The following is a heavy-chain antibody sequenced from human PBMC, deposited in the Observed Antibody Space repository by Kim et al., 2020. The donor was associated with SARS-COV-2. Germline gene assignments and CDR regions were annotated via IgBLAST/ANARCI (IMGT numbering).Heavy chain of an antibody. Sequence: ASVKVSCKASGYTFINYVMHWVRQAPGQRLEWMGLISIGHDDTKYSQKFRGRVTITRDTTASTAYMELSSLRSEDTAVYYCARGSGGAFDYWGQGTLGSV. V-gene: IGHV1-3*04. J-gene: IGHJ4*02. CDR3: ARGSGGAFDY. D-gene: IGHD6-19*01. CDR1: GYTFINYV. CDR2: ISIGHDDT.